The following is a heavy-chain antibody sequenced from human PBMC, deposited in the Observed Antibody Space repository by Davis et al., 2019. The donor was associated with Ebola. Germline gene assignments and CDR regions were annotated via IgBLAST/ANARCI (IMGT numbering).Heavy chain of an antibody. Sequence: ASVKVSCKASGYTFTSYYMHWVRQAPGQGLEWMGIINPSGGSTSYAQKFQGRVTMTRDTSTSTVYMELSSLRSEDTAVYYCARDSPITIFGVGYYYYGMDVWGQGTTVTVSS. J-gene: IGHJ6*02. CDR3: ARDSPITIFGVGYYYYGMDV. V-gene: IGHV1-46*01. D-gene: IGHD3-3*01. CDR1: GYTFTSYY. CDR2: INPSGGST.